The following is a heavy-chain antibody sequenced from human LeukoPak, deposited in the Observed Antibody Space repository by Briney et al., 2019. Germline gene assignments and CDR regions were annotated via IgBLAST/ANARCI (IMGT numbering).Heavy chain of an antibody. D-gene: IGHD3-22*01. J-gene: IGHJ3*02. V-gene: IGHV4-61*01. CDR2: IYYSGST. CDR1: GGSISSSSYY. CDR3: ARDTYYYDSSGPDHDAFDI. Sequence: SETLSLTCTVSGGSISSSSYYWSWIRQPPGKGLEWIGYIYYSGSTNYNPSLKSRVTISVDTSKNQFSLKLSSVTAADTAVYYCARDTYYYDSSGPDHDAFDIWGQGTMVTVSS.